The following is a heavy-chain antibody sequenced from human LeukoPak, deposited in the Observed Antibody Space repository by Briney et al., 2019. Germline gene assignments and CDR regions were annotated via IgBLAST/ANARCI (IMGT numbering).Heavy chain of an antibody. J-gene: IGHJ5*02. CDR1: GFTFDDYG. V-gene: IGHV3-20*04. CDR3: ARDPGGDSSGYT. CDR2: INWNGGST. D-gene: IGHD3-22*01. Sequence: GGSLRLSCAASGFTFDDYGMSWVRQSPGKGLEWVLGINWNGGSTGYADSVKGRFTISRDNAKNSLYLQMNSLRAEDTALYYCARDPGGDSSGYTWGQGTLVTVSS.